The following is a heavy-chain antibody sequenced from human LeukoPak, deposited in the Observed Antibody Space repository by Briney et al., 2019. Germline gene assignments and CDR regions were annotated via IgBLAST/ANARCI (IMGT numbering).Heavy chain of an antibody. CDR2: IIPIFGTA. V-gene: IGHV1-69*05. CDR3: ASGMPGFFDY. Sequence: EASVKVSCKASGGTFSSYAISWVRQAPGQGLEWMGGIIPIFGTANYAQKFQGRVTITTDESTSTAYMELSSLRSEDTAVYYCASGMPGFFDYWGQGTLVTVSS. CDR1: GGTFSSYA. D-gene: IGHD1-14*01. J-gene: IGHJ4*02.